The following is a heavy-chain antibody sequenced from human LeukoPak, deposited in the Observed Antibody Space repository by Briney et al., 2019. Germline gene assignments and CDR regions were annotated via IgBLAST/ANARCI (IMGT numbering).Heavy chain of an antibody. D-gene: IGHD2-15*01. J-gene: IGHJ4*02. CDR2: IIPILGIA. Sequence: SVKVSCKASGGTFSSYAISWVRQAPGQGLEWMGRIIPILGIANYAQKFQGRVTITADKSTSTAYMELSSLRSEDTAVYYCARDNLGYCSGGSCYPLDYWGQGTLVTVSS. CDR3: ARDNLGYCSGGSCYPLDY. V-gene: IGHV1-69*04. CDR1: GGTFSSYA.